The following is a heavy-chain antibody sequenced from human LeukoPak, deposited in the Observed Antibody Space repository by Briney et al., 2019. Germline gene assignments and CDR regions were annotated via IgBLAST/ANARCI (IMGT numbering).Heavy chain of an antibody. Sequence: ETLSLTCTVSGGSINSYYWSWVRQAPGKGLEWVSAISGSGGSTYYADSVKGRFTISRDNSKNTLYLQMNSLRAEDTAVYYCAKAGTGSLVYWGQGTLVTVSS. V-gene: IGHV3-23*01. CDR3: AKAGTGSLVY. D-gene: IGHD1-1*01. J-gene: IGHJ4*02. CDR2: ISGSGGST. CDR1: GGSINSYY.